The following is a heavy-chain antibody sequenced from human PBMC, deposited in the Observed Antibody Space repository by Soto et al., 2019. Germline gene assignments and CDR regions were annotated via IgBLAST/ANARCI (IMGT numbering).Heavy chain of an antibody. V-gene: IGHV3-9*01. D-gene: IGHD3-10*01. CDR1: GFTFDDYA. CDR3: AKDGGYYYGSGREKTNWFDP. CDR2: ISWNSGSI. Sequence: EVQLVESGGGLVQPGRSLRLSCAASGFTFDDYAMHWVRQAPGKGLEWVSGISWNSGSIGYADSVKGRFTISRDNAKNSLYLQMNSLRAKDTALYYCAKDGGYYYGSGREKTNWFDPWGQGTLVTVSS. J-gene: IGHJ5*02.